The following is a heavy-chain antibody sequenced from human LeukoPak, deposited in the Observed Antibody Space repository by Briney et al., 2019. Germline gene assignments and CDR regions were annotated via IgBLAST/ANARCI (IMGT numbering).Heavy chain of an antibody. Sequence: GGSLRLSCAASGFTFDDYAMHWVRQAPGKGLEWVSGISWISGIIGYADFVKGRFTISRDNAKNSLYLQMNSLRAEDTALYYCARVAPRQYYYDSSGYYPHDAFDFWGQGTMVTVSS. D-gene: IGHD3-22*01. CDR2: ISWISGII. J-gene: IGHJ3*01. V-gene: IGHV3-9*01. CDR1: GFTFDDYA. CDR3: ARVAPRQYYYDSSGYYPHDAFDF.